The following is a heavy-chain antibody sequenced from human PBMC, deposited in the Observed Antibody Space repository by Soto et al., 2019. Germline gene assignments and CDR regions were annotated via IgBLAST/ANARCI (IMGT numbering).Heavy chain of an antibody. CDR1: GGSISSSSYY. Sequence: SETLSLTCTVSGGSISSSSYYWGWIRQPPGKGLEWIGRIYYSGSTYYNPSLKSRVTISVDKSKNQFSLKLSSVTAADTAVYYCAREGLAARGTFDYWGQGTLVTVSS. CDR3: AREGLAARGTFDY. D-gene: IGHD6-13*01. V-gene: IGHV4-39*07. J-gene: IGHJ4*02. CDR2: IYYSGST.